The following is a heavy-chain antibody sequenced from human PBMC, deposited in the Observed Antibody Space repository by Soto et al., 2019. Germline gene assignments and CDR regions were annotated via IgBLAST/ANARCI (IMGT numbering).Heavy chain of an antibody. J-gene: IGHJ4*02. CDR3: ARYCNNSDCRHLYYFDY. V-gene: IGHV4-34*10. Sequence: SETLSLTCAVYGGSFSGYYWSWIRQPPGKGLEWISQIHHTGTTIYNPSLKSRVTMSVDTYKDQFFLKLTSVTAADTAVYYCARYCNNSDCRHLYYFDYWGLGTLVTVSS. CDR2: IHHTGTT. CDR1: GGSFSGYY. D-gene: IGHD2-8*01.